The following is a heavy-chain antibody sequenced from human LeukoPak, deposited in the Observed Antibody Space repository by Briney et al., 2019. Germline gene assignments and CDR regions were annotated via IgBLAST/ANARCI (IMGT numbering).Heavy chain of an antibody. D-gene: IGHD1-26*01. V-gene: IGHV4-4*07. CDR1: CDSLNPYY. CDR3: AKTSASGGSFFDF. Sequence: PETLSLTLTVSCDSLNPYYCSWIRQPPGKGLEGIGRVYLSGSTLYNPSLQSRVTISVDKSKNPLYLRLSSVSAADTALYYCAKTSASGGSFFDFWGQGNLVPVSS. J-gene: IGHJ4*03. CDR2: VYLSGST.